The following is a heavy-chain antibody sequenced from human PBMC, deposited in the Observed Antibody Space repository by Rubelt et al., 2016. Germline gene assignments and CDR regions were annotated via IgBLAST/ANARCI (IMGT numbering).Heavy chain of an antibody. V-gene: IGHV4-34*01. CDR3: ARGYASSWEPLDY. CDR1: GGSLTGHY. CDR2: IYNSGFT. Sequence: QLQLQESGPGLVKPSETLSLTCAVSGGSLTGHYWSWIRQPPGKGLEWIGEIYNSGFTNYNRTLKSRVIISIDTSKNQFSRKLTSVTAADTAVYYCARGYASSWEPLDYWGQGVLVTVSS. J-gene: IGHJ4*02. D-gene: IGHD6-13*01.